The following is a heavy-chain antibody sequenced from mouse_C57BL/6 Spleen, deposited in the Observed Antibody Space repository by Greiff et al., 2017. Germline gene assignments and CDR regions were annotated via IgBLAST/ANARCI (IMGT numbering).Heavy chain of an antibody. CDR3: ARDPDFYAMDY. CDR2: INYDGSST. J-gene: IGHJ4*01. CDR1: GFTFSDYY. D-gene: IGHD2-13*01. V-gene: IGHV5-16*01. Sequence: EVKVVESEGGLVQPGSSMKLSCTASGFTFSDYYMAWVRQVPEKGLEWVANINYDGSSTYYLDSLKSRFIISRDNAKNILYLQMSSLKSEDTATYYCARDPDFYAMDYWGQGTSVTVSS.